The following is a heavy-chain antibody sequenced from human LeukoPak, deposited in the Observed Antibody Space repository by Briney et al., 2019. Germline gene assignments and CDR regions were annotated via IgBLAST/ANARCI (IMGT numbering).Heavy chain of an antibody. CDR3: ARKLRLGGNWFDP. Sequence: ASVKVSCKTSGGTFTSYVITWVGKAPGKGVWWMGKIIPISGTTNYAQKFQGRVTFTADESTSTAYMELSSLRSEDTALYYCARKLRLGGNWFDPWGQGTLVTVSS. CDR1: GGTFTSYV. V-gene: IGHV1-69*13. J-gene: IGHJ5*02. D-gene: IGHD1-26*01. CDR2: IIPISGTT.